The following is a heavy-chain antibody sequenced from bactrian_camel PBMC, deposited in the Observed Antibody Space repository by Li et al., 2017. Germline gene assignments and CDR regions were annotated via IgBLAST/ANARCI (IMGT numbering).Heavy chain of an antibody. CDR2: IGIDGAT. CDR3: AKGVDSWYSFVY. CDR1: EYTYNSYC. Sequence: VQLVESGGGSVQAGGSLTLSCVATEYTYNSYCMAWFRQSPHTSWLERERVARIGIDGATTYADSVKGRFTISRDNAKNTLYLQLNSLKTEDTAMYYCAKGVDSWYSFVYWGQGTQVTVS. V-gene: IGHV3S63*01. J-gene: IGHJ6*01. D-gene: IGHD6*01.